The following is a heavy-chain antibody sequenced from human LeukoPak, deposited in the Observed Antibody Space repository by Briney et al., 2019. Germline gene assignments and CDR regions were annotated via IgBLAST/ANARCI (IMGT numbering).Heavy chain of an antibody. Sequence: GGSLRLSCAASGFTFSSYAMHWVRQAPGKGLEWVAVISYDGSNKYYPDSAEGRFTISRDNSKNTLFLQMNSLRAEDTAVYYCARDLRENEKWFGEPSPFDYWGQGTLVTVSS. CDR2: ISYDGSNK. CDR1: GFTFSSYA. J-gene: IGHJ4*02. V-gene: IGHV3-30*04. D-gene: IGHD3-10*01. CDR3: ARDLRENEKWFGEPSPFDY.